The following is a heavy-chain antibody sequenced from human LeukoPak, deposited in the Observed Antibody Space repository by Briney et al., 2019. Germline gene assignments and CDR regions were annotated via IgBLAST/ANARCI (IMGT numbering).Heavy chain of an antibody. CDR3: ARSGRAAGTGFDY. V-gene: IGHV3-21*01. D-gene: IGHD6-13*01. Sequence: GGPLRLSCAASGFTFSSYSMNWLRQAPGKGLEWVSSISSSSSYIYYADSVKGRFTISRDNPKNSLYLQMNSLRAEDTAVYYCARSGRAAGTGFDYWGQGTLVTVSS. CDR2: ISSSSSYI. J-gene: IGHJ4*02. CDR1: GFTFSSYS.